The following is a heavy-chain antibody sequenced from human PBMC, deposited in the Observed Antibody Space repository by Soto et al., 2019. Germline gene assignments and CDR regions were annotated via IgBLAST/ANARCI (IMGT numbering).Heavy chain of an antibody. Sequence: GASVKVSCKASGYTFTSYGISWVRQAPGQGLEWMGWISAYNGNTNYAQKLQGRVTMTTDTSTSTAYMELRSLRSDDTAVYYCARVGSVAGTSDYYYYYGMDVWGQGTTVTVSS. CDR1: GYTFTSYG. D-gene: IGHD6-19*01. J-gene: IGHJ6*02. CDR3: ARVGSVAGTSDYYYYYGMDV. V-gene: IGHV1-18*04. CDR2: ISAYNGNT.